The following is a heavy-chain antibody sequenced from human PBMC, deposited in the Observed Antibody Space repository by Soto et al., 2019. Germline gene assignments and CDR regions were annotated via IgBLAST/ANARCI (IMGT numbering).Heavy chain of an antibody. D-gene: IGHD6-13*01. CDR2: MYYSGST. J-gene: IGHJ4*02. CDR3: ARQLGYASTWSALGY. CDR1: GGSISSSSYY. V-gene: IGHV4-39*01. Sequence: QLQLQESGPGLVKPSETLSLTCTVSGGSISSSSYYWPWIRQPPGKGLEWIGSMYYSGSTYYNSPLKGRVTISADMSKTQFSLKVSSVTAADTAVYYCARQLGYASTWSALGYWGQGTLVTVSS.